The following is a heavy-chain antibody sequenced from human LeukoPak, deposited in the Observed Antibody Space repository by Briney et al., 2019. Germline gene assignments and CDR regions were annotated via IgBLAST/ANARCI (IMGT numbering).Heavy chain of an antibody. CDR2: ISGSSYYI. J-gene: IGHJ3*02. CDR1: GFTFSSYT. V-gene: IGHV3-21*01. Sequence: PGGSLRLSCAASGFTFSSYTVNWIRQAPGKGLEWVSSISGSSYYIYYADSVWGRFTISRDNAKNSAYLQMNSLRAEDTAVYYCAKVVAAYGYASDIWGQGTMVTVSS. D-gene: IGHD2-2*01. CDR3: AKVVAAYGYASDI.